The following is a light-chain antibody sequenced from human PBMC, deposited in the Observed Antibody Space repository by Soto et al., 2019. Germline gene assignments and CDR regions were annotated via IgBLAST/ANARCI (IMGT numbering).Light chain of an antibody. CDR1: QSISSY. CDR2: AAS. CDR3: QQSYGTPRT. J-gene: IGKJ3*01. Sequence: DVQMTQSQSSLSAAVGDRVTITCRASQSISSYLNWYQQKPGKAPKLLIYAASSLQSGVPSRFSGSGSGTDFTLTISSLQPEDFATYYCQQSYGTPRTFGPGTKVDIK. V-gene: IGKV1-39*01.